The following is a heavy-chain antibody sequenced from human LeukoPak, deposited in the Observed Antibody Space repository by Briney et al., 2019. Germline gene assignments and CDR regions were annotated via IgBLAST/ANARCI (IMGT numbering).Heavy chain of an antibody. D-gene: IGHD3-3*01. CDR1: GGTFSSYA. V-gene: IGHV1-69*13. CDR2: IIPIFGTA. Sequence: GASVKVSCKASGGTFSSYAISWVRQAPGQGLEWMGGIIPIFGTANYAQKFQGRVTITADESTSTAYMELSSLRSEDTAVYYCARGYDFWSGLDYWGQGTLVTVSS. J-gene: IGHJ4*02. CDR3: ARGYDFWSGLDY.